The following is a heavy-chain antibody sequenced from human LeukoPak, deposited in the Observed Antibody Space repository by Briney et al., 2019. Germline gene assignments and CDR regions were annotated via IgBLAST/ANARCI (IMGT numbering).Heavy chain of an antibody. D-gene: IGHD6-13*01. J-gene: IGHJ4*02. CDR3: TTGASYSSSGLRGY. CDR2: LYTGGSS. CDR1: GFSVTENY. V-gene: IGHV3-66*01. Sequence: PGGSLRLSCGASGFSVTENYMSWVRQAPGEGLEWVSVLYTGGSSYYADSVKGRFTISRDDSKNTLYLQMNSLKTEDTAVYYCTTGASYSSSGLRGYWGQGTLVTVSS.